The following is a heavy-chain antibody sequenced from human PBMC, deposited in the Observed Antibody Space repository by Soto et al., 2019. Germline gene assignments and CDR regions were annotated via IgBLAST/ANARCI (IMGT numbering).Heavy chain of an antibody. V-gene: IGHV4-39*07. CDR3: ARVTSRDDFWSGYSILYYYYMDV. CDR2: IYYSGST. CDR1: GGSISSSSYY. Sequence: SETLSLTCTVSGGSISSSSYYWGWIRQPPGKGLEWIGGIYYSGSTNYNPSLKSRVTISVDTSKNQFSLKLSSVTAADTAVYYCARVTSRDDFWSGYSILYYYYMDVWGKGTTVTVSS. J-gene: IGHJ6*03. D-gene: IGHD3-3*01.